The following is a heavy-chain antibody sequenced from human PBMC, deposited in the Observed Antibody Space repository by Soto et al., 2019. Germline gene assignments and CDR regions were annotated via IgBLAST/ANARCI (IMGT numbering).Heavy chain of an antibody. CDR3: AHSSGDGSGLRRFDP. J-gene: IGHJ5*02. CDR1: GFSLSTSGVG. Sequence: QITLKESGPTLVKPTQTLTLTCTFSGFSLSTSGVGVGWIRQPPGKALEWLALIYWDDDKRYSPSLKSSLTITKDTSKNQVVRTMTNMDPLDTATYYCAHSSGDGSGLRRFDPWGQGTLVTVSS. CDR2: IYWDDDK. V-gene: IGHV2-5*02. D-gene: IGHD3-10*01.